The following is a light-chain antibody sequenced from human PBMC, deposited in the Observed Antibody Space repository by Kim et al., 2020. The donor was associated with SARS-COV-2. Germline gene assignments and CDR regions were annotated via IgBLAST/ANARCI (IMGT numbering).Light chain of an antibody. CDR3: NSRDSSGNHWV. CDR2: GKN. V-gene: IGLV3-19*01. CDR1: SLRSYY. J-gene: IGLJ3*02. Sequence: SSELTQDPAVSVALGQTVRITCQGDSLRSYYASWYQQKPGQAPVLVIYGKNNRPSGFPDRFSRSSSGNTASLTITGAQAEDEADYYCNSRDSSGNHWVFGGGTQLTVL.